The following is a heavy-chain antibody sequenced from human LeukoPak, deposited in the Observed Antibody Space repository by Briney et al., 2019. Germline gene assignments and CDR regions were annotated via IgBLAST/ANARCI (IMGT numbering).Heavy chain of an antibody. D-gene: IGHD3-22*01. Sequence: PGGSLRLSCAASGFTFSSYAMSWVRQAPGKGLEWVSAISGSGGSTYYADSVKGRFTISRDNSKNTLYLQMNSLRAEDTAVYYCAKCTMYYYDSSGYYSDYWGQGTLVTVSS. J-gene: IGHJ4*02. CDR3: AKCTMYYYDSSGYYSDY. V-gene: IGHV3-23*01. CDR2: ISGSGGST. CDR1: GFTFSSYA.